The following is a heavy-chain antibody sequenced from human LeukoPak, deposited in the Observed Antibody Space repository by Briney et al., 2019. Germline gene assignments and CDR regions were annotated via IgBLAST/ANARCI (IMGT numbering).Heavy chain of an antibody. V-gene: IGHV5-51*01. CDR2: IYPGDSDT. D-gene: IGHD2-2*01. J-gene: IGHJ6*03. CDR3: ARLGGECSSTSCYAWGYYYMDV. Sequence: GESLKISCKGSGYSFTTYWIGWVRQMPGKGLEWMGIIYPGDSDTRYSPSFQGQVTISADKSTSTAYLQWSRLKASDTAMYYCARLGGECSSTSCYAWGYYYMDVWGKGTTVTISS. CDR1: GYSFTTYW.